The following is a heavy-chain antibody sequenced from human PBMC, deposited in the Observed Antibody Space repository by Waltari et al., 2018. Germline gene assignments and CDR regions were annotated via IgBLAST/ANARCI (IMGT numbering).Heavy chain of an antibody. D-gene: IGHD7-27*01. V-gene: IGHV3-21*04. CDR3: TRRVTGVMHYFDY. Sequence: EVQLVESGGDLVQPGGSLRLSCAASGFTFGDYVMHWVRQAPGKGLEWVSSISSASSFIYYADSVKGRFTISRDNAKNSLSLQMSSLRVEDTAVYYCTRRVTGVMHYFDYWGQGVLVTVSS. CDR2: ISSASSFI. CDR1: GFTFGDYV. J-gene: IGHJ4*02.